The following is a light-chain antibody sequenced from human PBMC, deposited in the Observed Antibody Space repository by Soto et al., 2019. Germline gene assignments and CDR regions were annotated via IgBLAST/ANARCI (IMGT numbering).Light chain of an antibody. CDR2: AAS. CDR1: QSIDRC. V-gene: IGKV1-39*01. Sequence: DIQMTQSPSPLSASVGDTVTITCRASQSIDRCLNWYQQKSGSAPKLLIYAASRLQSGVPSRFSGSGSGTNFTLTMSSLQPEDFATYYCQQSYSTLTWTFGQGTKVDIK. J-gene: IGKJ1*01. CDR3: QQSYSTLTWT.